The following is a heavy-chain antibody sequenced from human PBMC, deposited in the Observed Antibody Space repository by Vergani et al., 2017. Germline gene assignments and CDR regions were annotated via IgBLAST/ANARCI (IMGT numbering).Heavy chain of an antibody. J-gene: IGHJ4*02. D-gene: IGHD2/OR15-2a*01. CDR2: IYYTGTT. V-gene: IGHV4-39*01. CDR3: ARWGEDCNSIGCNKRGFDF. CDR1: GVSIGSNSYY. Sequence: QLQLQESCPGLVKPSETLSLTCTVSGVSIGSNSYYLGWMRPPPGKGLEWIGTIYYTGTTYYYQAHKSRLTISVDTSKNQFSLNLTSVTAADTAVYYCARWGEDCNSIGCNKRGFDFWGQGTLVTVSS.